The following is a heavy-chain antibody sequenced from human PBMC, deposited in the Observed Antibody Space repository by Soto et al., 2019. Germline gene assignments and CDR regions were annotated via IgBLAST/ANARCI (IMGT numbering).Heavy chain of an antibody. J-gene: IGHJ6*02. V-gene: IGHV1-18*01. D-gene: IGHD1-1*01. CDR3: ARRVHVWLPDYYGMYV. CDR1: GYDYVTYA. CDR2: ISTLNGNT. Sequence: QAQLVQSGAEVKKPGASVNVSCKASGYDYVTYAITWVRQRPGQGLEWMGWISTLNGNTNYAQNFQGRVTMTTDTSTRIVHLELRSLRSDDTAVYYCARRVHVWLPDYYGMYVWGQGTTVTVSS.